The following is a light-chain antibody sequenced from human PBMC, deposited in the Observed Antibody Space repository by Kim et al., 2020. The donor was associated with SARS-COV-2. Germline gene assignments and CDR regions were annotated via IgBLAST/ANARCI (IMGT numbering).Light chain of an antibody. CDR1: SLRSYY. Sequence: SSELTQDPAVSVALGQTVRITCQGDSLRSYYANWHQQKPGQAPIVVIYGKNNRPSGIPDRFSGSSSGDTASLTITGTQAGDEADYYCNSRGSNDNVLFGGGTQLTVL. CDR3: NSRGSNDNVL. CDR2: GKN. V-gene: IGLV3-19*01. J-gene: IGLJ2*01.